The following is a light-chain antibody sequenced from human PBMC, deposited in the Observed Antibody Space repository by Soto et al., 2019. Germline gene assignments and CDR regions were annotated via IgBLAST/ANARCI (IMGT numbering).Light chain of an antibody. CDR1: QSISSW. CDR2: KAP. V-gene: IGKV1-5*03. Sequence: DIQMTQSPSTLSASVGDRVTITCRASQSISSWLAWYQQKPGKAPKFRIYKAPSLESGVPSRFSGSGSGTEFTLTISSLQPDDFATYYCQQYNSWYTFGQGTKVEIK. J-gene: IGKJ2*01. CDR3: QQYNSWYT.